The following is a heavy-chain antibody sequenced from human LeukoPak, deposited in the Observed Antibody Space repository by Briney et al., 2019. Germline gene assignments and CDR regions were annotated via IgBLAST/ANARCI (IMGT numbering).Heavy chain of an antibody. CDR3: AREASGNYYVFDS. CDR2: ITNSGRST. CDR1: GFSFSNYF. V-gene: IGHV3-11*04. D-gene: IGHD1-26*01. J-gene: IGHJ5*01. Sequence: GGSLRLSCEASGFSFSNYFISWIRQAPGKGLEWVVYITNSGRSTSYADAVKGRFTISRDNAKKSVYLEMTDLRVEDNAVYYCAREASGNYYVFDSWGQGTLVTVSS.